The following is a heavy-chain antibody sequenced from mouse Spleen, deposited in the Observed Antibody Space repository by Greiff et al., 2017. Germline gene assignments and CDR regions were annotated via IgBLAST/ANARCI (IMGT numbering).Heavy chain of an antibody. Sequence: QVQLQQSGPGLVQPSQSLSITCTVSGFSLTSYGVHWVRQSPGKGLEWLGVIWSGGSTDYNAAFISRLSISKDNSKSQVFFKMNSLQADDTAIYYCARGTRDYGNFYWYFDVWGAGTTVTVSS. CDR2: IWSGGST. CDR1: GFSLTSYG. CDR3: ARGTRDYGNFYWYFDV. D-gene: IGHD2-1*01. J-gene: IGHJ1*01. V-gene: IGHV2-2*01.